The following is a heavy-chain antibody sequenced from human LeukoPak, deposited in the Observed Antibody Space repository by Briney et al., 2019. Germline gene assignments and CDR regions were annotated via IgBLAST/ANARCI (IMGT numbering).Heavy chain of an antibody. CDR1: GGSISSYY. D-gene: IGHD6-19*01. J-gene: IGHJ4*02. CDR2: IYYSGST. CDR3: ARSTYSSGPVDY. V-gene: IGHV4-59*08. Sequence: SETLSLTCTVSGGSISSYYWSWIRQPPGKGLEWIGYIYYSGSTNYNPSLKSRVTISVDTSKNQFPLKLSSVTAADTAVYYCARSTYSSGPVDYWGQGTLVTVSS.